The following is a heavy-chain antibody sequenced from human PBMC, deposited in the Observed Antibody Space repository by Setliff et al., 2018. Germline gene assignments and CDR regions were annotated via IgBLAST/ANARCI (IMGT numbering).Heavy chain of an antibody. V-gene: IGHV4-59*11. J-gene: IGHJ4*02. D-gene: IGHD3-10*01. CDR1: DGSSSSHY. CDR2: IHFSGTT. Sequence: SETLSLTCTVSDGSSSSHYWSWIRQPPGKGLEWIGYIHFSGTTKYNPSLKSRVTMSVDTSKNQFSLKLSAVTAADTAVYYCARDVGGEGYFDSWGQGTLVTVSS. CDR3: ARDVGGEGYFDS.